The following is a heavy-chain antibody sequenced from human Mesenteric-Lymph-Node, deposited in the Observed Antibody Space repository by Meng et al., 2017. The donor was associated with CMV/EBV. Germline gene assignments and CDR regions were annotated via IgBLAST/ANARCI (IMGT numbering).Heavy chain of an antibody. CDR2: IIPNLDIA. CDR1: GGSRSSYA. V-gene: IGHV1-69*04. CDR3: ARDVSVPGAMFDY. Sequence: KASGGSRSSYAFSWVRQAPGKGLEWMGRIIPNLDIANYVEKFQGRVTITAAKSTSTVYMELSSLRSEDTATYYCARDVSVPGAMFDYWGQGTLVTVSS. J-gene: IGHJ4*02. D-gene: IGHD4-17*01.